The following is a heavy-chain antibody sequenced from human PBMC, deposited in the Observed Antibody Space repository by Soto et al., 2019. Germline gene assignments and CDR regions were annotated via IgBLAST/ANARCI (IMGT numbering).Heavy chain of an antibody. CDR2: ISYDGSNK. CDR1: GFTFSSYG. J-gene: IGHJ4*02. CDR3: AKDTYYYGSGSLDY. Sequence: QVQLVESGGGVVQPGRSLRLSCAASGFTFSSYGMHWVRQAPGKGLEWVAVISYDGSNKYYADSVKGRFTISRDNSKNTLYLQMNSLRAEDTAVYYCAKDTYYYGSGSLDYWGQGTLVTVSS. V-gene: IGHV3-30*18. D-gene: IGHD3-10*01.